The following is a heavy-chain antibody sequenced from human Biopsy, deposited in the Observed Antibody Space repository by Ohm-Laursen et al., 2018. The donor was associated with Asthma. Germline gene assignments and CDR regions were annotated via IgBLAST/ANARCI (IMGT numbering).Heavy chain of an antibody. V-gene: IGHV4-30-2*01. J-gene: IGHJ4*02. CDR3: ARVKDGYNFDY. Sequence: SQTLSLTCSVSGGSISSGGYSWSWIRQPPGKGLEWIGYIYHSGSPYYNPSLKSRVTISVDRSKNQFSLKLSSVTAADTAVYYCARVKDGYNFDYWGQGTLVTVSS. CDR1: GGSISSGGYS. CDR2: IYHSGSP. D-gene: IGHD5-24*01.